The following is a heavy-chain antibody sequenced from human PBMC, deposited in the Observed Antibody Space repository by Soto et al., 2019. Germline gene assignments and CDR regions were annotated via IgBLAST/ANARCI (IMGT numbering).Heavy chain of an antibody. D-gene: IGHD2-21*02. V-gene: IGHV4-59*01. Sequence: KPAETLSLTCSVSVGSISSYYWSWVRQPPGKGLEWIGYIYYSGSTNYNPSLKSRVTISVDTSKNQFSLKLSSVTAADTAVYYCARAPKGDLHMNNWFDPWGQGTLVTVSS. CDR2: IYYSGST. CDR3: ARAPKGDLHMNNWFDP. CDR1: VGSISSYY. J-gene: IGHJ5*02.